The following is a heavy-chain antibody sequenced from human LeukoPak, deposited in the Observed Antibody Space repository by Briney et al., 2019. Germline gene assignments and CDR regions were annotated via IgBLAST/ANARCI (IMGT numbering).Heavy chain of an antibody. D-gene: IGHD5-24*01. CDR1: GYTLTELS. Sequence: ASVKVSCKVSGYTLTELSMHWVRQAPGKGLEWMGGFDPEDGETIYAQKFQGRVTMTEDTSTDTAYMELSSLRSEDTAVYYCATDLGNARDGYTNEVMYWGQGTLVTVSS. J-gene: IGHJ4*02. CDR3: ATDLGNARDGYTNEVMY. CDR2: FDPEDGET. V-gene: IGHV1-24*01.